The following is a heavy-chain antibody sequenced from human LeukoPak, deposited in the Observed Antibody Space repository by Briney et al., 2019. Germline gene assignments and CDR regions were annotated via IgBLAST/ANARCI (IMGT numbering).Heavy chain of an antibody. V-gene: IGHV4-34*01. D-gene: IGHD3-22*01. CDR3: ARHRPYYYDSSGPPQG. J-gene: IGHJ3*01. CDR2: INHSGST. CDR1: GGSFSGYY. Sequence: PSETLSLTCAVYGGSFSGYYWSWIRQPPGKGLEWIGEINHSGSTNYNPSLKSRVTISVDTSKNQFSLKLSSVTAADTAAYYCARHRPYYYDSSGPPQGWGQGTMVTVSS.